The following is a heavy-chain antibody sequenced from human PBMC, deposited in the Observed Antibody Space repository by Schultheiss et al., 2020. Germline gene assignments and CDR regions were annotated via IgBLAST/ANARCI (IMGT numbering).Heavy chain of an antibody. J-gene: IGHJ6*02. CDR1: GGSISSRGYS. V-gene: IGHV4-39*01. D-gene: IGHD6-13*01. CDR3: ARPPIPAADPASMDV. Sequence: SETLSLTCTVSGGSISSRGYSWSWIRQHPGKGLEWIGYIYYSGSTYYNPSLKSRVTISVDTSKNQFSLKLSSVTAADTAVYYCARPPIPAADPASMDVWGQGTTVTVSS. CDR2: IYYSGST.